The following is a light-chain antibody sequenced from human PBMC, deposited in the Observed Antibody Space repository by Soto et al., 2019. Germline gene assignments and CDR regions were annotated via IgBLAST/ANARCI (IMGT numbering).Light chain of an antibody. Sequence: EIVLTQSAGTLSLSPGERATLSCRASESVSSTSLAWYQQKPGQAPRLLMYGVSSRATGIPDRFSGSGSGTDFTLTINRLEPEDFAVYFCQQYDNSVWTFGQGTKV. CDR3: QQYDNSVWT. CDR1: ESVSSTS. J-gene: IGKJ1*01. V-gene: IGKV3-20*01. CDR2: GVS.